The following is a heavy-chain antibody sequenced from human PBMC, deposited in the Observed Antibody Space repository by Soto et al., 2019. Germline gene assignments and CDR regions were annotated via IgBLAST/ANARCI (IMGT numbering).Heavy chain of an antibody. CDR2: IYSGGST. J-gene: IGHJ4*02. V-gene: IGHV3-53*01. Sequence: EVQLVESGGGSIQPGGSLRLSCATSGFAVSSSYMSWVRQTPEKGLEWVSIIYSGGSTYYADSVEGRFTISRDNSMNTVYLQMNSLRAEDTAVYYCARAHNWNDAYFDYWGQGTLVTVSS. CDR1: GFAVSSSY. D-gene: IGHD1-1*01. CDR3: ARAHNWNDAYFDY.